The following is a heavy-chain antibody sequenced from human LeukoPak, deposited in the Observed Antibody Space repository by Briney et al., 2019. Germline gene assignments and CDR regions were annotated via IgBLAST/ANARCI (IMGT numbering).Heavy chain of an antibody. J-gene: IGHJ1*01. V-gene: IGHV4-39*01. CDR1: GGSISSSSYY. CDR3: ARQGNSVYFQH. CDR2: IYYSGST. Sequence: SETLSLTCTVSGGSISSSSYYWGWIRQPPGKGLEWIGSIYYSGSTHYNPSLKSRVTISVDTSKNQFSLKLSSVTAADTAVYYCARQGNSVYFQHWGQGTLVTVSS. D-gene: IGHD4-23*01.